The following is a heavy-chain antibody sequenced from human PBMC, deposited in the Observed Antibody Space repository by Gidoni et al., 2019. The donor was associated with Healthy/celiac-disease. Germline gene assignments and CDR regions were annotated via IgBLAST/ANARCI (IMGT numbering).Heavy chain of an antibody. CDR2: MGTAVDT. CDR3: ARGEAVAGYYYYGMDV. Sequence: EVQLVESGGALVQPGGSLRLSCAAAGFTFSSYAMHWVRQATGKGLEWVSAMGTAVDTYYPGSVKGRLTISRENAKNSLFLQMNRLRAGDTAVYYCARGEAVAGYYYYGMDVWGQGTTVTVSS. CDR1: GFTFSSYA. J-gene: IGHJ6*02. V-gene: IGHV3-13*04. D-gene: IGHD6-19*01.